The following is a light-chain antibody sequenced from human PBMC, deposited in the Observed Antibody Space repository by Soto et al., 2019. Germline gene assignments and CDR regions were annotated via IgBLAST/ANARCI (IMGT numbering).Light chain of an antibody. Sequence: DTQLTQSPSFLSASVGDRVTIACRASQDVSRSVGWYQQKPGTVPKLLISAASTLNSGVPSRFSGSGSGTDFTLTISSLQPEDFATYYCQQLWTYPLTFGGGTKVDIK. CDR2: AAS. V-gene: IGKV1-9*01. J-gene: IGKJ4*01. CDR3: QQLWTYPLT. CDR1: QDVSRS.